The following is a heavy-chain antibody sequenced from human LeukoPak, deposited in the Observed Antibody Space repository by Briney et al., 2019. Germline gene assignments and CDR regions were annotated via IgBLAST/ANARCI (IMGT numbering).Heavy chain of an antibody. J-gene: IGHJ2*01. CDR3: AFSSGYYSYWYFDL. V-gene: IGHV1-2*02. CDR1: GYTFTGYY. CDR2: INPNSGGT. Sequence: VASVKVSCKASGYTFTGYYMHWVRQAPGQGLAWMGWINPNSGGTNYAQKFQGRVTMTRDTSISTAYMELSRLRSDDTAVYYCAFSSGYYSYWYFDLWGRGTLVTVSS. D-gene: IGHD3-22*01.